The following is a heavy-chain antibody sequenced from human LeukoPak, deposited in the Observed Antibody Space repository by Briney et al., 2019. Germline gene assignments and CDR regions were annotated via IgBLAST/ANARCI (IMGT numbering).Heavy chain of an antibody. CDR3: ARGSYYYGSGSYGNWFDP. D-gene: IGHD3-10*01. CDR1: GGSISSYY. CDR2: IYTSGST. Sequence: SETLSLTCTVSGGSISSYYWSWIRQPAGKGLEWIGRIYTSGSTNYNPSLKSRVTMSVDTSKNQFSLKLSSVTAADTAVYYCARGSYYYGSGSYGNWFDPWGQGTLAAVSS. V-gene: IGHV4-4*07. J-gene: IGHJ5*02.